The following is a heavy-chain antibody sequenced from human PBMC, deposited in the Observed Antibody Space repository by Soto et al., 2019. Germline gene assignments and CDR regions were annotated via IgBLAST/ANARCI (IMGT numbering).Heavy chain of an antibody. Sequence: QVQLQQWGAGLLKPSETLSLTCAVYGGSFSGYYWSWIRQPPGKGLEWIGEINHSGSTNYNPSLKSRVTISVDTSKTQFSLKLSSVTAADTAVYYCARYGRGRCSGGSCYSHYYYYYMDVWGKGTTVTVSS. V-gene: IGHV4-34*01. CDR1: GGSFSGYY. J-gene: IGHJ6*03. D-gene: IGHD2-15*01. CDR2: INHSGST. CDR3: ARYGRGRCSGGSCYSHYYYYYMDV.